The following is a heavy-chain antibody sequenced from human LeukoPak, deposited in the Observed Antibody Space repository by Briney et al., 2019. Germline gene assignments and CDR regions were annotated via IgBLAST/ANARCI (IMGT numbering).Heavy chain of an antibody. CDR3: AKDKGDAFDI. Sequence: PGGSLRLSCAASGFTFSSYGMHWVRQAPGKGLEWVAFIRYDGSNKYYADSVKGRFTISRDNSKNTLYLQMNSLRAEDSAVYYCAKDKGDAFDIWGQGTMVTVSS. CDR1: GFTFSSYG. J-gene: IGHJ3*02. V-gene: IGHV3-30*02. CDR2: IRYDGSNK.